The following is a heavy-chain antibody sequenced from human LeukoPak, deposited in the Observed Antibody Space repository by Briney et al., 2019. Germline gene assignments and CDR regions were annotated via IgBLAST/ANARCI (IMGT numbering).Heavy chain of an antibody. CDR1: GFTFSSYD. D-gene: IGHD3-10*01. CDR2: IRYDGINK. CDR3: AKDYYGSGRAFYFDY. V-gene: IGHV3-30*02. Sequence: GGSLRLSCAASGFTFSSYDMHWVRQAPGKGLEWVAFIRYDGINKYYADSLKGRFTISRDNSKNTLYLQMNSLRAEDTAMYYCAKDYYGSGRAFYFDYWGQGTLVTVSS. J-gene: IGHJ4*02.